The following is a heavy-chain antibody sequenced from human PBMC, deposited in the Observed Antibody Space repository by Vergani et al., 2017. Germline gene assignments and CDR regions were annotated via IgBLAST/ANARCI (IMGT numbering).Heavy chain of an antibody. CDR3: VRVLHTSYILGAFDI. J-gene: IGHJ3*02. V-gene: IGHV4-61*02. CDR1: GGSLDIHSQT. CDR2: IDVKGNS. D-gene: IGHD2-21*01. Sequence: QVQLQQWGAGLVKPSQTLSLTCSFSGGSLDIHSQTWGWIRQPAGEGLEWIGLIDVKGNSNFSPSLESRVTMSAAASRGRFSLNLRSVTTSDTAVYYCVRVLHTSYILGAFDIWGQGIKVTVSS.